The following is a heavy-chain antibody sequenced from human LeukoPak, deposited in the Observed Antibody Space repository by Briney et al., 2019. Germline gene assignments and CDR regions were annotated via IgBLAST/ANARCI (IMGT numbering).Heavy chain of an antibody. Sequence: GESLKISCQGFGYTFSSYWIGWVRQMPGKGLEWMGIIYPGDSDTRYSPSFQGQVTISADKSRNTAYLQWSSLKASDTAIYYCARRGRAVAPFDNWGQGTLVTVSS. V-gene: IGHV5-51*01. CDR2: IYPGDSDT. D-gene: IGHD6-19*01. CDR1: GYTFSSYW. J-gene: IGHJ4*02. CDR3: ARRGRAVAPFDN.